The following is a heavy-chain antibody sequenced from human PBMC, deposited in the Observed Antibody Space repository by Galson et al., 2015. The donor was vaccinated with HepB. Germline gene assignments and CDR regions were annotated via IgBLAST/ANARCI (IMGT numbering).Heavy chain of an antibody. CDR3: ARTGYTYNWFDP. J-gene: IGHJ5*02. Sequence: PALVKPTQTLTLTCTFSGFSLSTSGMCVSWIRQPPGKALEWLARIDWDDDKYYSTSLKTRLTISKDTSKNQVVLTIANMDPVDTATYYCARTGYTYNWFDPWGQGTLVTVSS. CDR1: GFSLSTSGMC. CDR2: IDWDDDK. V-gene: IGHV2-70*11. D-gene: IGHD2-2*02.